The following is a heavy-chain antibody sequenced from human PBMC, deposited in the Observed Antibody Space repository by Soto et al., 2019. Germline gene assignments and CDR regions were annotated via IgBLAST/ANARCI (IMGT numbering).Heavy chain of an antibody. V-gene: IGHV3-15*01. CDR2: IKSKTDGGTT. D-gene: IGHD6-13*01. CDR3: TTDLYSSSWPSGYYMDV. J-gene: IGHJ6*03. CDR1: GFTFSNAW. Sequence: GGSLRLSCAASGFTFSNAWMSWVRQAPGKGLEWVGRIKSKTDGGTTDYAAPVKGRFTISRDDSKNTLYLQMNSLKTEDTAVYYCTTDLYSSSWPSGYYMDVWGKGTTVTVSS.